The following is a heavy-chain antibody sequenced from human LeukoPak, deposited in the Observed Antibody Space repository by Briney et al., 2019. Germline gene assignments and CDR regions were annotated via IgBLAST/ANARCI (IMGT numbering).Heavy chain of an antibody. V-gene: IGHV4-39*01. D-gene: IGHD3-3*01. CDR3: AAENGNFWIGYHYFED. Sequence: SETLSLTCTVSGGSIGSSSYYWGWIRQAPGKGLEWIGTIYFDGNTFYNPSLKSRVTLSVDMSKSQFFLRLASVTAADTAIYYCAAENGNFWIGYHYFEDWGQGSLVSVSS. CDR1: GGSIGSSSYY. J-gene: IGHJ4*02. CDR2: IYFDGNT.